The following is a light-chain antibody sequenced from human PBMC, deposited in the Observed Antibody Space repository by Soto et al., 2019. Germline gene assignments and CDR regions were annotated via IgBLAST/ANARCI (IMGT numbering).Light chain of an antibody. V-gene: IGKV1-27*01. Sequence: DIQMTQSPSSVSASAGDRVTITCRASQDISSWLAWYQQKPGKAPKLLIYAASSLQSGVPSRFSGSGSGTDFNLTISSLQPEDVATYYCQKYNSAPLTFGGGTKVDIK. J-gene: IGKJ4*01. CDR3: QKYNSAPLT. CDR1: QDISSW. CDR2: AAS.